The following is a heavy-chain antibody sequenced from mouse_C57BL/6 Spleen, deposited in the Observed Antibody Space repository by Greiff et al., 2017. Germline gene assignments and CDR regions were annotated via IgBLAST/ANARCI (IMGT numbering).Heavy chain of an antibody. V-gene: IGHV1-64*01. Sequence: QVQLKQPGAELVKPGASVKLSCKASGYTFTSYWMHWVKQRPGQGLEWIGMIHPNSGSTTYNEKFKSKATLTVDKSSRTAYMQLSILTSEVSAVYYCEGRSITTVVPCFDYWGQGTTLTVSS. D-gene: IGHD1-1*01. J-gene: IGHJ2*01. CDR1: GYTFTSYW. CDR2: IHPNSGST. CDR3: EGRSITTVVPCFDY.